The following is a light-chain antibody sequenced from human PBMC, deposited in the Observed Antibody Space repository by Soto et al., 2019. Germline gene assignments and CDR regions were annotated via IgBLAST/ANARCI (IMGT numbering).Light chain of an antibody. J-gene: IGKJ1*01. CDR2: DAS. CDR3: QQYGSSPRT. CDR1: QSVGSD. V-gene: IGKV3-20*01. Sequence: EIVIAHSPATLSFSPVERATLSCRASQSVGSDLAWYQQKPGQAPRLLIYDASNRATGIPARFSGSGSGTDFTLTISRLEPEDFAVYYCQQYGSSPRTFGQGTKVDI.